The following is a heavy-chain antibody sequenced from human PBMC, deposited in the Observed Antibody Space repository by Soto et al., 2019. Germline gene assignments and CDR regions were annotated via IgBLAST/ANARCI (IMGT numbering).Heavy chain of an antibody. D-gene: IGHD2-15*01. V-gene: IGHV3-23*01. CDR2: ISGSGGST. J-gene: IGHJ6*02. Sequence: HPGGSLRLSCAASGFTFSSYAMSWVRQAPGKGLEWVSAISGSGGSTYYADSVKGRFTISRDNSKNTLYLQMNSLRAEDTAVYYCAKDPRLLRYYYYGMDVWGQGTTVTVSS. CDR1: GFTFSSYA. CDR3: AKDPRLLRYYYYGMDV.